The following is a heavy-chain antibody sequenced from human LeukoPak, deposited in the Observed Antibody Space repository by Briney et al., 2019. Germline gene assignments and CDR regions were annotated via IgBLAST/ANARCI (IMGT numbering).Heavy chain of an antibody. D-gene: IGHD2-2*02. CDR3: AKGDIPNWFDP. Sequence: SETLSLTCAVSGGSISSQNWWSWVRQPPGKGLAWIGEISHSRSTHYNPSLKSRVTISVDKSKNQFSLNLSSVTAAGTAVYYCAKGDIPNWFDPWGQGTLVTVSS. J-gene: IGHJ5*02. CDR1: GGSISSQNW. CDR2: ISHSRST. V-gene: IGHV4-4*02.